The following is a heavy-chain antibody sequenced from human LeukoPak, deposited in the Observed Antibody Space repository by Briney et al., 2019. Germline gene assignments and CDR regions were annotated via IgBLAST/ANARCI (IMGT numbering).Heavy chain of an antibody. V-gene: IGHV4-61*02. CDR1: GNSISSGDNY. Sequence: SETLSLTCTVSGNSISSGDNYWSWIRQPAGKGLEWIGRMYTSGSANYNPSLKSRVTISVDTSKNQFSLKLGSVTAADTAVYYCARGRGNSITLIRGARAYNWFDTWGQGTLVTVSS. CDR3: ARGRGNSITLIRGARAYNWFDT. D-gene: IGHD3-10*01. J-gene: IGHJ5*02. CDR2: MYTSGSA.